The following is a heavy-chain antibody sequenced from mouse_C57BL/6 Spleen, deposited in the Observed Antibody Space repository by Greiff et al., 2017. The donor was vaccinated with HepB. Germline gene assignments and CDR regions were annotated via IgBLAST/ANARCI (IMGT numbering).Heavy chain of an antibody. J-gene: IGHJ2*01. CDR2: ISSGGDYI. CDR1: GFTFSSYA. V-gene: IGHV5-9-1*02. CDR3: TRGHYYYGSSFDY. D-gene: IGHD1-1*01. Sequence: EVKLMESGEGLVKPGGSLKLSCAASGFTFSSYAMSWVRQTPEKRLEWVAYISSGGDYIYYADTVKGRFTISRDNARNTLYLQMSSLKSEDTAMYYCTRGHYYYGSSFDYWGQGTTLTVSS.